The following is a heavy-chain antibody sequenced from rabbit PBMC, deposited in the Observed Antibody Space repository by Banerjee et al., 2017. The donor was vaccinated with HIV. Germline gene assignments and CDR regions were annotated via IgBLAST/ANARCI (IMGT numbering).Heavy chain of an antibody. Sequence: QEQLVESGGGLVQPEGSLTLTCKASGSDISSNAMCWVRQAPGKGLELIACIYAGSSGSTYYASWAKGRFTISKTSSTTVTLQMTSMTAADTATYFCARDLAGVTGWNFGLWGPGTLVTVS. CDR3: ARDLAGVTGWNFGL. V-gene: IGHV1S45*01. D-gene: IGHD4-1*01. CDR2: IYAGSSGST. J-gene: IGHJ4*01. CDR1: GSDISSNA.